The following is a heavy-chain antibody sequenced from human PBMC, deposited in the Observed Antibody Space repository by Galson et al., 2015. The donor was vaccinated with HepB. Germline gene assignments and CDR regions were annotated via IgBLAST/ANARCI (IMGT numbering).Heavy chain of an antibody. J-gene: IGHJ3*02. CDR3: ARDPLYSSSWPRRDAFDI. Sequence: SVKVSCKASGGTFSSYTISWVRQAPGQGLEWMGRIIPILGIANYAQKFQGRVTITADKSTSTAYMELSSLRSEDTAVYYCARDPLYSSSWPRRDAFDIWGQGTMVTVSS. V-gene: IGHV1-69*04. CDR1: GGTFSSYT. CDR2: IIPILGIA. D-gene: IGHD6-13*01.